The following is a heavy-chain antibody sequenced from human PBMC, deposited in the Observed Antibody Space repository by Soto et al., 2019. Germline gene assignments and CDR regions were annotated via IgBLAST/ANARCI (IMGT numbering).Heavy chain of an antibody. Sequence: EVKLLESGGGLVQPGGSLRLSCAASGLTFSSYAMSWVRQAPGKGLEWVSAISGSGGSTYYADSVKGRFTISGDNSKNTLYLQMNSLRAEDTAVYYCAKRDWNDVSKAAFDIWGQGTMVTVSS. CDR2: ISGSGGST. D-gene: IGHD1-1*01. J-gene: IGHJ3*02. CDR1: GLTFSSYA. CDR3: AKRDWNDVSKAAFDI. V-gene: IGHV3-23*01.